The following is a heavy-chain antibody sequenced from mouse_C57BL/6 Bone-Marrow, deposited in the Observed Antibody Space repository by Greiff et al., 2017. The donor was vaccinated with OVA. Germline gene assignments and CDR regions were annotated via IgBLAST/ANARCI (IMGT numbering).Heavy chain of an antibody. V-gene: IGHV5-6*01. Sequence: EVKLMESGGDLVKPGGSLKLSCAASGFTFSSYGMSWVRQTPDKRLEWVATISSGGSYTYYPDSVKGRFTISRDNAKNTLYLQMSSLKSEDTAMYYCARQGVYYGSSSWFAYWGQGTLVTVSA. CDR2: ISSGGSYT. J-gene: IGHJ3*01. CDR3: ARQGVYYGSSSWFAY. CDR1: GFTFSSYG. D-gene: IGHD1-1*01.